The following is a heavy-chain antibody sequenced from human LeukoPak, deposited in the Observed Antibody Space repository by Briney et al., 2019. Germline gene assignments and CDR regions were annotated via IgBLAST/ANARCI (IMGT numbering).Heavy chain of an antibody. Sequence: PGGSLRLSCAASGFTFSSYAMSWVRQAPGKGLEWVSAISGSGGSTYYADSVKGRFTISRDNSKNTLYLQMNSLRAEDTAVYYCAKGVGADPYYYYYYMDVWGKGTTVTVSS. CDR1: GFTFSSYA. V-gene: IGHV3-23*01. CDR3: AKGVGADPYYYYYYMDV. CDR2: ISGSGGST. J-gene: IGHJ6*03. D-gene: IGHD1-26*01.